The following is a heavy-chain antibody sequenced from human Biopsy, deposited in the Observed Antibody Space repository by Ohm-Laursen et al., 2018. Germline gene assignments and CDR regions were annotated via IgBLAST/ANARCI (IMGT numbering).Heavy chain of an antibody. J-gene: IGHJ4*02. CDR2: VYYTGST. D-gene: IGHD1-26*01. CDR3: AREGGGLLPIRLTDF. Sequence: SDTLSLTCTVSGDSISSYYWSWIRQPPGKGLEWIGYVYYTGSTDYNPSLQSRVTISVDASKNQFSLNMKSVTAADTAVYFCAREGGGLLPIRLTDFWGPGMMVTVSS. V-gene: IGHV4-59*12. CDR1: GDSISSYY.